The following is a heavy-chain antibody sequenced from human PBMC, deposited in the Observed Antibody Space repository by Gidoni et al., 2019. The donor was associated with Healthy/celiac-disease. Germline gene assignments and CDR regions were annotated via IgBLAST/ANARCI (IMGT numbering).Heavy chain of an antibody. CDR1: GGSFSGYY. CDR3: ARKGTRSLYYFDY. V-gene: IGHV4-34*01. Sequence: QVQLQQWGAGLLKPSETLSLTCAVYGGSFSGYYWSWIRQPPGKGLEWIGEINHSGSTNYNPSLKSRVTISVDTSKNQFSLKLSSVTAADTAVYYCARKGTRSLYYFDYWGQGTLVTVSS. D-gene: IGHD2-2*01. J-gene: IGHJ4*02. CDR2: INHSGST.